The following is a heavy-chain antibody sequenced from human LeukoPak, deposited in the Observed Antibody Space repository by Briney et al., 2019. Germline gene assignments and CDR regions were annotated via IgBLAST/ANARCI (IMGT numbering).Heavy chain of an antibody. CDR2: ISAYNGNT. CDR3: ARVSVYGDHEPYYFDY. Sequence: ASVKVSCKASGYTFTSYGISWVRQAPGQGLEWMGWISAYNGNTNYAQKLQGRVTMTTDTSTSTAYMELRSLRSDDTAVYYCARVSVYGDHEPYYFDYWGQGTLVTVSS. D-gene: IGHD4-17*01. V-gene: IGHV1-18*01. J-gene: IGHJ4*02. CDR1: GYTFTSYG.